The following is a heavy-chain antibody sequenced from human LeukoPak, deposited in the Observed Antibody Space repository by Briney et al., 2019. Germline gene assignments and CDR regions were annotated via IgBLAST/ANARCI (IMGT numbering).Heavy chain of an antibody. V-gene: IGHV1-2*02. CDR2: ISPASGAT. CDR3: LNEHGG. Sequence: GASVRVSCKASGYTFTGSYMHWVRQAPGQGFEWIGWISPASGATNYAQNFQGRVTLTTDTSITTAYMELSSLTSDDTASYYCLNEHGGWGQGTPVTVSS. J-gene: IGHJ4*02. CDR1: GYTFTGSY. D-gene: IGHD1-1*01.